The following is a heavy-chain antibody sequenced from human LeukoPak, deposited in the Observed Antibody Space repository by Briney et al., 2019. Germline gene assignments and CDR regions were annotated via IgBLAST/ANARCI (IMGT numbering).Heavy chain of an antibody. CDR1: GFTFCDYA. D-gene: IGHD3-3*01. J-gene: IGHJ4*02. Sequence: GGSLRLSCTASGFTFCDYAMSWVRQAPGKGLEWVGFIRSRAYGATTQYAASVKGRFTISRHHSKGIAYLQMNSLKTEDTAVYYCTGFLEWLLSIDYWGQGTLVTVSS. V-gene: IGHV3-49*04. CDR3: TGFLEWLLSIDY. CDR2: IRSRAYGATT.